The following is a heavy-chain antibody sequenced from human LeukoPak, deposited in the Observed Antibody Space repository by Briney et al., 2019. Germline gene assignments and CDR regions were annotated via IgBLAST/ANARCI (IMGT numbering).Heavy chain of an antibody. CDR3: ARRWGTYDILTGYYRDQDAFDI. V-gene: IGHV5-51*01. J-gene: IGHJ3*02. Sequence: GESLKISCKGSGYIFTNYWIGWVRQMPGKGLEWVGIIYPGDSGTIYSPSFQGQVTISADKSIGTAYLQWSSLKASDTAMYYCARRWGTYDILTGYYRDQDAFDIWGQGTMVTVSS. D-gene: IGHD3-9*01. CDR2: IYPGDSGT. CDR1: GYIFTNYW.